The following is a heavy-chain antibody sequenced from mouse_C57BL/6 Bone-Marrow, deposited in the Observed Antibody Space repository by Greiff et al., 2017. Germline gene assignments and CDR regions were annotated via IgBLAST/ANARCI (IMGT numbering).Heavy chain of an antibody. Sequence: VQVVESGPGLVQPSQSLSITCTVSGFSLTSYGVHRVRQSPGKGLEWLGVIWRGGSTDYNAAFMSRLSITKDNSKSQVFFKMNSLQADDTAIYYCAKDYGSNPYYFDYWGQGTTLTVSS. CDR1: GFSLTSYG. V-gene: IGHV2-5*01. CDR3: AKDYGSNPYYFDY. D-gene: IGHD1-1*01. J-gene: IGHJ2*01. CDR2: IWRGGST.